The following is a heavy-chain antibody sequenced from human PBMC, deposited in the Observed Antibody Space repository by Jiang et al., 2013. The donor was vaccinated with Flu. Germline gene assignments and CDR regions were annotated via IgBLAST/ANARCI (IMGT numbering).Heavy chain of an antibody. CDR3: ARRGGGYS. D-gene: IGHD1-26*01. V-gene: IGHV4-39*01. J-gene: IGHJ4*02. CDR2: FYYSGSS. CDR1: GGSINSSNYY. Sequence: GSGLVKPSETLSLTCTVSGGSINSSNYYWGWIRQPPGKGLEWIGSFYYSGSSYYNPSLKSRVTISVDTSKNQFSLKLTSVTAADTAVYYCARRGGGYSWGQGTLVTVSS.